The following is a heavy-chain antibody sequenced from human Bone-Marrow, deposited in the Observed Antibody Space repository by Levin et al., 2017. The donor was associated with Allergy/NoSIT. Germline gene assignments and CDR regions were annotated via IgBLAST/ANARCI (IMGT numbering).Heavy chain of an antibody. D-gene: IGHD1-26*01. CDR2: ISHDGREK. V-gene: IGHV3-30*04. CDR3: ARSGSNIALDY. J-gene: IGHJ4*02. CDR1: GITFSSFA. Sequence: GESLKISCAASGITFSSFAMHWVRQAPGKGLEWVAAISHDGREKDFADSVKGRFTVSRDNSKNTLSLEMNSLRAEETAVYYCARSGSNIALDYWGQGTLVIVSS.